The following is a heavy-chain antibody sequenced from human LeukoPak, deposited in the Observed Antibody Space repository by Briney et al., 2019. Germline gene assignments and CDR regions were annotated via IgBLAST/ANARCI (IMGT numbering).Heavy chain of an antibody. CDR2: IYRGGRT. Sequence: GGSLRLSCAASGFTVSSNHMNWVRQAPGKGLEWVSVIYRGGRTYYADSVKGRFTISRDNSNSTLYLQMDRLRPDDTAVYYCARGEPYYFDYWGQGNLVTVSS. CDR3: ARGEPYYFDY. J-gene: IGHJ4*02. CDR1: GFTVSSNH. V-gene: IGHV3-66*01. D-gene: IGHD1-26*01.